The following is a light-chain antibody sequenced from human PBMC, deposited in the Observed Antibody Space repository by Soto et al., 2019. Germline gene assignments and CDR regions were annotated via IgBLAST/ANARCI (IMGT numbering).Light chain of an antibody. CDR1: SSNIGGNS. CDR2: DDD. CDR3: GSWDSSLSAYV. V-gene: IGLV1-51*01. J-gene: IGLJ1*01. Sequence: QSVLTQPPAVSAAPGQRVTISCSGSSSNIGGNSVSWYQQLPGTAPKLLIYDDDKRPSGIPDRFSGSKYGTSATLGITGFQTGDEADYYCGSWDSSLSAYVFGTGPKVTVL.